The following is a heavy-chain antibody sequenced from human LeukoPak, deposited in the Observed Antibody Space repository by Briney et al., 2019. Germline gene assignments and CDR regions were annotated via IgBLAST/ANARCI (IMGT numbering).Heavy chain of an antibody. CDR3: ARSPHQYYDSSGYPLGY. J-gene: IGHJ4*02. Sequence: GASVKVSCKASGYTFTGYYMHWVRQAPVQGLEWMGWINPNSGGTNYAQKFQGRVTMTRDTSISTAYMELSRLRSDDTAVYYCARSPHQYYDSSGYPLGYWGQGTLVTVSS. D-gene: IGHD3-22*01. V-gene: IGHV1-2*02. CDR1: GYTFTGYY. CDR2: INPNSGGT.